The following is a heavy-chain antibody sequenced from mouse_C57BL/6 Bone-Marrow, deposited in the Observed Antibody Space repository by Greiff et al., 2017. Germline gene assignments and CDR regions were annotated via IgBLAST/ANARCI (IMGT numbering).Heavy chain of an antibody. V-gene: IGHV1-55*01. CDR2: LYPGSGST. Sequence: QVQLQQPGAELVKPGASVKMSCKASGYTFTSYWITWVKQRPGQGLEWIGDLYPGSGSTNYNEKFKSKATLTVDTSSSTAYMQLSSLTSEDSAVYYCASERFYYGDPVCFDYWGQGATLTVSS. D-gene: IGHD2-13*01. CDR3: ASERFYYGDPVCFDY. J-gene: IGHJ2*01. CDR1: GYTFTSYW.